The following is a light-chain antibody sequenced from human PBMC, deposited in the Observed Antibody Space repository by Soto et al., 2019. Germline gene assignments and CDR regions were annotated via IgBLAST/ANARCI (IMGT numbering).Light chain of an antibody. CDR3: SSYAGSNNWGV. CDR1: SSDVGNYNY. CDR2: EVS. J-gene: IGLJ1*01. Sequence: QSALTQPASVSGSPGQSITISCTGTSSDVGNYNYVSWYQQQSGKAPKLIIYEVSNRPSGVPDRFSGSKSGNTASLTVSGLQAEDEADYYCSSYAGSNNWGVFGTGTKLTVL. V-gene: IGLV2-8*01.